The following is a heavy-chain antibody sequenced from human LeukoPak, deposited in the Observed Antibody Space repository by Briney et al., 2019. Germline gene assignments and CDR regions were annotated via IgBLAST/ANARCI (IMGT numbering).Heavy chain of an antibody. D-gene: IGHD2-2*01. CDR2: INPKNGGT. V-gene: IGHV1-2*02. CDR1: RNIFTGYF. Sequence: GASVKVSCKASRNIFTGYFIHWVRQAPGQGLEWMGWINPKNGGTNPAEKFQGGVTMTRDTSLSTAFMELTGLTSDDTAVYFCAREPPYTGHCDITTCDVSRFDLWGQGTLVTVSS. J-gene: IGHJ4*02. CDR3: AREPPYTGHCDITTCDVSRFDL.